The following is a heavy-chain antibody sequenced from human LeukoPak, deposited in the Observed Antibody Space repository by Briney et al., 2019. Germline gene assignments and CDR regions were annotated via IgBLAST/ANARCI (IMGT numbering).Heavy chain of an antibody. V-gene: IGHV4-34*01. CDR3: ARVGYSYGPFDY. J-gene: IGHJ4*02. CDR2: VNHSGST. Sequence: SETLSLTCAVYGGSFSGYYWSWIRQPPGKGLEWIGEVNHSGSTNYNPSLKSRVTISVDTSKNQCSLKLSSVTAAITAVYYCARVGYSYGPFDYWGQGTLVTVSS. D-gene: IGHD5-18*01. CDR1: GGSFSGYY.